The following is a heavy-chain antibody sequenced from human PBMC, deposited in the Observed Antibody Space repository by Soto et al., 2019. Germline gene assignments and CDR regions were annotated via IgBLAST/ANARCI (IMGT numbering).Heavy chain of an antibody. V-gene: IGHV1-69*08. Sequence: QVQLVQSGAEVKKPGSSVKVSRKASGGTFSSYTISWVRQAPGQGLEWMGRIIPILGIANYAQKFQGRVTITADKSTSTAYRELSSLRSEDTAVYYCARDLGETTVTTYGMDVWGQGTTVTVSS. CDR3: ARDLGETTVTTYGMDV. CDR2: IIPILGIA. J-gene: IGHJ6*02. CDR1: GGTFSSYT. D-gene: IGHD4-17*01.